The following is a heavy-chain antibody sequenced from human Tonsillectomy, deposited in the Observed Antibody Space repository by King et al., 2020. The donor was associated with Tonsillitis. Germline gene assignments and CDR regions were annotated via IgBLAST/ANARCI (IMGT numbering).Heavy chain of an antibody. D-gene: IGHD3-22*01. Sequence: VQLVESGGNLVQPGRSLRLSCAASGFSFDDYAMHWVRQAPGKGLEWVSGITWNSGSVGYADSVKGRFTISRDNAKNSLYLQMNSLRAEDTALYYCAKDMFHHYYDSSGYPDYWGQGTLVTVSS. J-gene: IGHJ4*02. CDR2: ITWNSGSV. CDR3: AKDMFHHYYDSSGYPDY. CDR1: GFSFDDYA. V-gene: IGHV3-9*01.